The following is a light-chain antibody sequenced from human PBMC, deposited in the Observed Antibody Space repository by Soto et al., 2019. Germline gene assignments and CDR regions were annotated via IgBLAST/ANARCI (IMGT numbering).Light chain of an antibody. Sequence: EIVLPQSPATMSSFPGDSVTLSCRASQYINTRLAWYQHRPGQAPRLLIYQTSLRAAGIPARFTGSGSGTDFTLTISSLEPGDFAVYYCQQPYNWPITFGQGTRLEIK. CDR1: QYINTR. V-gene: IGKV3-11*01. CDR3: QQPYNWPIT. J-gene: IGKJ5*01. CDR2: QTS.